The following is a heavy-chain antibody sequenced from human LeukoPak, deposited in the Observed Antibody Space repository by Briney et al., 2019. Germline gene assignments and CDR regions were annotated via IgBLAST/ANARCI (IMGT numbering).Heavy chain of an antibody. Sequence: GGSLRLSCAASGFTFRTFAFHWVRQAPGKGLAWVTLISSDGNHKYYADSVKGRFSVSRDNSKDTLYLQMDSLLLEDTAVYYCARDDFSAPELFDHWGQGTLVTVSS. CDR3: ARDDFSAPELFDH. CDR2: ISSDGNHK. J-gene: IGHJ4*02. CDR1: GFTFRTFA. V-gene: IGHV3-30-3*01. D-gene: IGHD3-3*01.